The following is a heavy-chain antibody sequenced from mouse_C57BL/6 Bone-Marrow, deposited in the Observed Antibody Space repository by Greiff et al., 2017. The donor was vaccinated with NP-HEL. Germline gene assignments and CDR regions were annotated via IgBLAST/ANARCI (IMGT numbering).Heavy chain of an antibody. D-gene: IGHD1-1*01. V-gene: IGHV5-6*01. CDR2: ISSGGSYT. CDR1: GFTFSSYG. Sequence: DVQLVESGGDLVKPGGSLKLSCAASGFTFSSYGMSWVRQTPDKRLEWVATISSGGSYTYYPDSVKGRFTISRDNAKNTLYLQMSSLKSEDTAMYYCARQDYGSSGFAYWGQGTLVTVSA. J-gene: IGHJ3*01. CDR3: ARQDYGSSGFAY.